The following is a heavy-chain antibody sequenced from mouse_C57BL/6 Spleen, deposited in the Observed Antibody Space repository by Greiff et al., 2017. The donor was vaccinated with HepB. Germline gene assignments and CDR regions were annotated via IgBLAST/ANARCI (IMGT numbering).Heavy chain of an antibody. CDR1: GFTFSDYG. CDR3: ARPVLLVTYYYAMDY. J-gene: IGHJ4*01. Sequence: EVQLVESGGGLVKPGGSLKLSCAASGFTFSDYGMHWVRQAPEKGLEWVAYISSGSSTIYYADTVKGRFTISRDNAKNTLFLQMTSLRSEDTAMYYCARPVLLVTYYYAMDYWGQGTSVTVSS. CDR2: ISSGSSTI. V-gene: IGHV5-17*01. D-gene: IGHD2-1*01.